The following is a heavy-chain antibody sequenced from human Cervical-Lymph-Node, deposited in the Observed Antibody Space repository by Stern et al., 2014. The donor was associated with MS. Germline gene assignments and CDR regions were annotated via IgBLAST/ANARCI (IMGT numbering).Heavy chain of an antibody. CDR3: ARVGIAVAGHYYYYGMDV. J-gene: IGHJ6*02. Sequence: VQLVESGAEVKKPGSSVKVSCKASGGTFSSYAISWVRQAPGQGLEWMGGIIPIFGTANYAQKFQGRVPITADESTSTAYMELSSLSSEDPAVYYCARVGIAVAGHYYYYGMDVWGQGTTVTVSS. V-gene: IGHV1-69*01. CDR2: IIPIFGTA. CDR1: GGTFSSYA. D-gene: IGHD6-19*01.